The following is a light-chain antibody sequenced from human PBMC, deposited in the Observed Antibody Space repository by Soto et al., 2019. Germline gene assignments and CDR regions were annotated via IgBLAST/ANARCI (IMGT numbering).Light chain of an antibody. CDR3: QQYNSYSGYT. CDR2: DAS. J-gene: IGKJ2*01. CDR1: QSISRW. V-gene: IGKV1-5*01. Sequence: DIQMTQSPSTLSASVGDRVTITCRASQSISRWLAWYQKKPRKAPKLLIFDASSLDSGVPSRFSGSGSGTEFSLTISSVQPDDFATYYCQQYNSYSGYTFGQGTKLEIK.